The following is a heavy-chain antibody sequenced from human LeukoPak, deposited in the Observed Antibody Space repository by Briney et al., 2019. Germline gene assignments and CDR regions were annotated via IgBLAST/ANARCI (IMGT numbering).Heavy chain of an antibody. Sequence: GGSLRLSCAASGFTFSSYGMHWVRQAPGKGLEWVAVISYDGSNKYYADSVKGRFTISRDNSKYTLYLQMNSLRAEDTAVYYCAKGPYCSGGSCYRRGAFDIWGQGTMVTVSS. CDR3: AKGPYCSGGSCYRRGAFDI. CDR1: GFTFSSYG. J-gene: IGHJ3*02. D-gene: IGHD2-15*01. V-gene: IGHV3-30*18. CDR2: ISYDGSNK.